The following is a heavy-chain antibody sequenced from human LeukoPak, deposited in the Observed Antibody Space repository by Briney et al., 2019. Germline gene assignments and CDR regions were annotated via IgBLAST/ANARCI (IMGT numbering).Heavy chain of an antibody. J-gene: IGHJ4*02. CDR3: ARDYYDSSGPFDY. Sequence: PGGSLRLSCAASGFTFSSYGMHWVRQAPGKGLEWAAVISYDGSNKYYADSVKGRFTVSRDNSKNTLYLQMNSLRAEDTAVYYCARDYYDSSGPFDYWGQGTLVTVSS. V-gene: IGHV3-30*19. D-gene: IGHD3-22*01. CDR2: ISYDGSNK. CDR1: GFTFSSYG.